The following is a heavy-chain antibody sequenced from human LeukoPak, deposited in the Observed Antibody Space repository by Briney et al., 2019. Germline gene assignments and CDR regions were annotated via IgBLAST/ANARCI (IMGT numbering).Heavy chain of an antibody. D-gene: IGHD3-10*01. CDR3: AKDQTPYGSGSYSPIDY. Sequence: GGSLRLSCAASGFTFSSYAMSWVRQAPGKGLEWVSAISGSGGSTYYADSVKGRFTISRDNSKNTLYLQMNSLRAEDTAVYYCAKDQTPYGSGSYSPIDYWGQGTLVTVSS. V-gene: IGHV3-23*01. CDR2: ISGSGGST. CDR1: GFTFSSYA. J-gene: IGHJ4*02.